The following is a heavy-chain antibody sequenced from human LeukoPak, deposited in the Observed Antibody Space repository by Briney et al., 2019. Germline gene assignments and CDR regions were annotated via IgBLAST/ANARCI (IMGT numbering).Heavy chain of an antibody. CDR2: LYTDDST. CDR3: ARGGAFYWNPRY. D-gene: IGHD1-1*01. V-gene: IGHV3-53*01. CDR1: GFTDSDYY. Sequence: GGSLRLSCLASGFTDSDYYMSWVRPAPAKELDGVSLLYTDDSTIYADSVEGRFTISRDDSKNTIYLHMTTLRGEDTAVYYCARGGAFYWNPRYWGQGTLVTVSS. J-gene: IGHJ4*02.